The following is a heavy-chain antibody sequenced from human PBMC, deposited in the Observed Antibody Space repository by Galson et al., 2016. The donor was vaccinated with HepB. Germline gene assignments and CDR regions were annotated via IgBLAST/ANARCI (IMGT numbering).Heavy chain of an antibody. D-gene: IGHD6-13*01. CDR1: GYTLTELS. Sequence: SVKVSCKVSGYTLTELSMHWVRQAPGKGLEWMGGFDPEDGATIYAQKFKGRVTMTEDKSTDTAYMELSSLRSEDTAVYYCATGRRAAAGLDAFDIWGQGTLVTVSS. CDR3: ATGRRAAAGLDAFDI. V-gene: IGHV1-24*01. CDR2: FDPEDGAT. J-gene: IGHJ3*02.